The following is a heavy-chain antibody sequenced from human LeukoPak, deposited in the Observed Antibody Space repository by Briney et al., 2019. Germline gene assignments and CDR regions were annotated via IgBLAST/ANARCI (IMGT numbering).Heavy chain of an antibody. D-gene: IGHD3-22*01. CDR2: ISGSGGST. Sequence: GGSLRLSCAASGVTFSSYAMSWVRQAPRKGLEWVSAISGSGGSTYYADSVKGRFTISRDNSKNTLYLQMNSLRAEDTAVYYCAKDKGDYDRLFDYWGQGTLVTVSS. CDR1: GVTFSSYA. J-gene: IGHJ4*02. V-gene: IGHV3-23*01. CDR3: AKDKGDYDRLFDY.